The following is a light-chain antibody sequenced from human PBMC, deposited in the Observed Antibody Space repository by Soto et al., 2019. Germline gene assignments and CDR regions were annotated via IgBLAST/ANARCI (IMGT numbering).Light chain of an antibody. CDR3: SAWDGGLNGYV. J-gene: IGLJ1*01. CDR2: NTN. Sequence: QSVLTQPPSASGTPGQRVTISCSGSDSNIGRHTVNWYQQLPGSAPRVLIYNTNQRPSGVPGRFSGSKSGTSASLAITGLQSEDEAEYYCSAWDGGLNGYVFGSGTKVTVL. CDR1: DSNIGRHT. V-gene: IGLV1-44*01.